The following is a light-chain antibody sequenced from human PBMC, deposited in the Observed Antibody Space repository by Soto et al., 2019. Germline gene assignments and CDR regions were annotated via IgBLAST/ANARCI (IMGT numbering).Light chain of an antibody. CDR2: DAS. V-gene: IGKV3-11*01. CDR3: QQRSNWSIT. J-gene: IGKJ5*01. CDR1: QSVSSS. Sequence: EIVLTQSPATLSFSPGERATLSSRAVQSVSSSLAWYQQKPGQAPRLLIFDASNRATGIPARFSGSGSGTDFTLTISSLEAEDFAVYYCQQRSNWSITFGQGTRLEIK.